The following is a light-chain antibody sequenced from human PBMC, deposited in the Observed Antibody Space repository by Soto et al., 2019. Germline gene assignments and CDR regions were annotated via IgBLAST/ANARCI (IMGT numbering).Light chain of an antibody. V-gene: IGKV1-9*01. CDR2: AAS. CDR3: QQLNTYPLFT. CDR1: QDISRY. J-gene: IGKJ3*01. Sequence: DIQLTQSPSFLSASVGDRVTITCRASQDISRYLAWYQQKAGKAPKLLIYAASTLPKGVPSRFSGSGSGTEFTLTISSLQPDDFATYYCQQLNTYPLFTFGPGTEVDI.